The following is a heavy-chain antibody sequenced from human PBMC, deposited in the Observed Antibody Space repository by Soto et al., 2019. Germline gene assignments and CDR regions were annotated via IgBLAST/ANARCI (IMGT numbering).Heavy chain of an antibody. CDR2: IYTIGST. CDR1: GGSISSYY. Sequence: QVQLQESGPGLVKPSETLSLTCTFPGGSISSYYWSWIRQPAGKGLEWLGRIYTIGSTNYNPSLKSRVTMSVDTSKNQFSLKLSSVTAADTAVYYCARDSSGELEFDYWGQGTLVTVSS. J-gene: IGHJ4*02. D-gene: IGHD1-1*01. V-gene: IGHV4-4*07. CDR3: ARDSSGELEFDY.